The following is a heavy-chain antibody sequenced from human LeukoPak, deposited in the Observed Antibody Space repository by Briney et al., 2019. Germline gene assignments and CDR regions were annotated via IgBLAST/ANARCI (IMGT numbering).Heavy chain of an antibody. Sequence: PGKSLKISCKGSGSSFTSYWIGWVRQLPGKGLEWMGIIYPGDSDTRYSPSFQGQVTISADKSISTAYLQWSSLKASDTAMYYCASPIGYCSGGSCALNDAFDIWGQGTMVTVSS. J-gene: IGHJ3*02. CDR3: ASPIGYCSGGSCALNDAFDI. D-gene: IGHD2-15*01. CDR1: GSSFTSYW. CDR2: IYPGDSDT. V-gene: IGHV5-51*01.